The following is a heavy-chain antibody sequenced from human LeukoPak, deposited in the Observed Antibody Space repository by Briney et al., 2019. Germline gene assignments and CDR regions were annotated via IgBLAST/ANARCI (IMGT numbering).Heavy chain of an antibody. CDR1: GFSFISYA. J-gene: IGHJ4*02. CDR2: ITASGDTT. D-gene: IGHD3-3*01. Sequence: GGSLRLSCAASGFSFISYAMSWVRQAPGKGLEWVSAITASGDTTYYADSVRGRFTVTRDNSKNTLYLQMNSLRAEDTAVYYCAKHPGFLEWLFEYWGQGTLVTVSS. CDR3: AKHPGFLEWLFEY. V-gene: IGHV3-23*01.